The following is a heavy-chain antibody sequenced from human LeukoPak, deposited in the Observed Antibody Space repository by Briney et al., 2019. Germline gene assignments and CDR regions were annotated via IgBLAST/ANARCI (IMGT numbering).Heavy chain of an antibody. D-gene: IGHD2-15*01. J-gene: IGHJ5*02. CDR2: IYTSGST. Sequence: SETLSLTCTVSGGSLSSYYWSWIRQPAGKGLEWIGRIYTSGSTNYNPSLKSRVTMSVDTSKNQFSLKLSSVTAADTAVYYCARGVGGYCSGGSCYSGPNWFDPWGQGTLVTVSS. CDR3: ARGVGGYCSGGSCYSGPNWFDP. V-gene: IGHV4-4*07. CDR1: GGSLSSYY.